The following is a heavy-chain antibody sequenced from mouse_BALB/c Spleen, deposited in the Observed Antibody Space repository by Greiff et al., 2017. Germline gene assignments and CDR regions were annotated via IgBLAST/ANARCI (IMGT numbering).Heavy chain of an antibody. CDR3: ARWDGSFAY. Sequence: VQVVESGAELVRPGTSVKVSCKASGYAFTNYLIEWVKQRPGQGLEWIGVINPGSGGTNYNEKFKGKATLTADKSSSTAYMQLSSLTSDDSAVYFCARWDGSFAYWGQGTLVTVSA. V-gene: IGHV1-54*01. J-gene: IGHJ3*01. D-gene: IGHD2-3*01. CDR1: GYAFTNYL. CDR2: INPGSGGT.